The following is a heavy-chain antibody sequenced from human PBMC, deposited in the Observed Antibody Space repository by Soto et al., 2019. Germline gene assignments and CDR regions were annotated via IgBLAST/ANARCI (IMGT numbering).Heavy chain of an antibody. CDR2: ISTYNGNT. J-gene: IGHJ6*02. V-gene: IGHV1-18*01. CDR1: GYTFTTYD. D-gene: IGHD2-8*01. CDR3: ARDPYHVLMVNAPNLYGMDV. Sequence: QVQLVQSGAEVKKHGASVKVSCKASGYTFTTYDISWVREAPGQGLEWVGRISTYNGNTNYPQSLQGRLTMTTDTSTTTAYMELRSLRSDDTAVYYCARDPYHVLMVNAPNLYGMDVWGQGTTVTVSS.